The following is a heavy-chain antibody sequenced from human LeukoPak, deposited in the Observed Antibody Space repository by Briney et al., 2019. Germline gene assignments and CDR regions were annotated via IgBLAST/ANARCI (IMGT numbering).Heavy chain of an antibody. CDR3: ARGGGSSWYHYYYYYGMDV. Sequence: ASVKVSCKASGYTFTSYDINWVRQATGQGLEWMGWMNLNSGNTGYAQKFQGRVTMTRNTSISTAYMELSSLRSEDTAVYYCARGGGSSWYHYYYYYGMDVWGQGTTVTVSS. D-gene: IGHD6-13*01. J-gene: IGHJ6*02. CDR1: GYTFTSYD. CDR2: MNLNSGNT. V-gene: IGHV1-8*01.